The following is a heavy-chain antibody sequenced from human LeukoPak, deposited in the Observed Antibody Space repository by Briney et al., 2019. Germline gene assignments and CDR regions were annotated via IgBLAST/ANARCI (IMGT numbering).Heavy chain of an antibody. D-gene: IGHD6-13*01. V-gene: IGHV3-30-3*01. J-gene: IGHJ6*02. CDR1: GFTFSSYA. CDR3: ARVTQDIIAATVLYGMDV. CDR2: ISYDGSNK. Sequence: GGSLRLSCAASGFTFSSYAMHWVRQAPGKGLEWVAVISYDGSNKYYADSVKGRFTISRDNSKNTLYLQMNSLRAEDTAVYYCARVTQDIIAATVLYGMDVWGQGTTVTVSS.